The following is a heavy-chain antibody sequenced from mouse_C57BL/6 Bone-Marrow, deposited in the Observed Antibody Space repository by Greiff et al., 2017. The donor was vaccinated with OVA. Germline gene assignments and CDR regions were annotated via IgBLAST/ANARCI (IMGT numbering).Heavy chain of an antibody. J-gene: IGHJ3*01. Sequence: QVQLQQPGAELVKPGASVKVSCKASGYTFTSYWMHWVKQRPGQGLEWIGSIHPSDSDTNYNQKFKGKATLTVDKSSSTAYMQLSSLTSEDSAVYYCAKYYGSSYWFAYWGQGTLVTVSA. D-gene: IGHD1-1*01. CDR3: AKYYGSSYWFAY. CDR2: IHPSDSDT. V-gene: IGHV1-74*01. CDR1: GYTFTSYW.